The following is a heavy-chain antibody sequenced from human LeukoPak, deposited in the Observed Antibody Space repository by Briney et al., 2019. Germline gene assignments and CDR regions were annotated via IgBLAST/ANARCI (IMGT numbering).Heavy chain of an antibody. CDR1: GYSISSGYY. V-gene: IGHV4-38-2*01. Sequence: SEALSLTCAVSGYSISSGYYWGWIRQPPGKGLEWIGSIYHSGSTYYNPSLKSRVTISVDTSKNQFSLKLSSVTAADTAVYYCARPGRGYYYYYMDVWGKETTVTVSS. CDR3: ARPGRGYYYYYMDV. CDR2: IYHSGST. J-gene: IGHJ6*03. D-gene: IGHD3-10*01.